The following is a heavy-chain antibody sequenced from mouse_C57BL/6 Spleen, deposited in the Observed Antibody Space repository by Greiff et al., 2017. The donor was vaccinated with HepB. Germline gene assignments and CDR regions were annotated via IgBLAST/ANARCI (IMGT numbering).Heavy chain of an antibody. D-gene: IGHD2-3*01. CDR2: IYPGDGDT. CDR3: ARRGNDGYYVRAMDY. Sequence: QVQLQQSGAELVKPGASVKISCKASGYAFSSYWMNWVKQRPGKGLEWIGQIYPGDGDTNYNGKFQGKATLTADKSSSTAYMQLSSLTSEDSAVYFCARRGNDGYYVRAMDYGGQGTSVTVSS. J-gene: IGHJ4*01. CDR1: GYAFSSYW. V-gene: IGHV1-80*01.